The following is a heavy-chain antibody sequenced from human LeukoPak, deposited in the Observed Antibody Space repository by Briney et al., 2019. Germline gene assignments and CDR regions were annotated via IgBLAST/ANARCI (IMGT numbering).Heavy chain of an antibody. V-gene: IGHV4-59*01. CDR3: ARAITGTTFAFDM. CDR1: GGSISSYY. CDR2: IYYNGNT. D-gene: IGHD1-20*01. Sequence: SSETLSLTCTVSGGSISSYYWSWIRQPPGKGLEWIGCIYYNGNTNYAPSLESRVTISVDTSKNQFSLNLSSVTAADTAVYYCARAITGTTFAFDMWGQGTMVTVSS. J-gene: IGHJ3*02.